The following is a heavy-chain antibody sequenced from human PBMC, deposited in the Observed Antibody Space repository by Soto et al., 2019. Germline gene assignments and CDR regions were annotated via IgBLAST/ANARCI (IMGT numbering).Heavy chain of an antibody. V-gene: IGHV3-48*03. CDR1: GFSFSDYE. Sequence: PGGSLRLSCEASGFSFSDYEMNWVRQFPGEGLEWVAYIARDGETTFYADSVEGRFVVSRDNAKNSLFLQMDRLTGDDTAVHFFARDTPPAELGYWDRGSLVAVYS. CDR2: IARDGETT. CDR3: ARDTPPAELGY. J-gene: IGHJ4*02. D-gene: IGHD1-1*01.